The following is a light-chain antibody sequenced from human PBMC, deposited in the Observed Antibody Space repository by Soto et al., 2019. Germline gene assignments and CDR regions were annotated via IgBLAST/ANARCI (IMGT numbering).Light chain of an antibody. V-gene: IGKV3-20*01. CDR1: QSVSSSY. J-gene: IGKJ3*01. Sequence: EIVLTQSPGTLSLSPGERATLSCRASQSVSSSYLAWYHPKPGQAPRLLIYGASGRATGIPDRFSGSGSGTDFTLTISRLEPEDFAVYYCPQYGSSPLFTFGPGTKVDIK. CDR3: PQYGSSPLFT. CDR2: GAS.